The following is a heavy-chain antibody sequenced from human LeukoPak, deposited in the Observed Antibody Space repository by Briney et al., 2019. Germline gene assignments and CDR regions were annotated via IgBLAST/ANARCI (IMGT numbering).Heavy chain of an antibody. J-gene: IGHJ4*02. Sequence: GSSVKVSCKASGGTFSSYAISWVRQAPGQGLEWMGWINPNSGGTNYAQKFQGRVTMTRDTSISTAYMELSRLRSDDTAVYYCARDRGSSWPVIWGQGTLVTVSS. CDR1: GGTFSSYA. V-gene: IGHV1-2*02. CDR2: INPNSGGT. D-gene: IGHD6-13*01. CDR3: ARDRGSSWPVI.